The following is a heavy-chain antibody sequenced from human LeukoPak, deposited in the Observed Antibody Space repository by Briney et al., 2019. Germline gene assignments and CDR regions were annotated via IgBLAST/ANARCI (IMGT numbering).Heavy chain of an antibody. CDR1: GYTFTNYY. CDR3: ASLKEYCSGGSCVYYMDV. J-gene: IGHJ6*03. CDR2: INPSGGST. D-gene: IGHD2-15*01. V-gene: IGHV1-46*01. Sequence: GAPVKVSCKASGYTFTNYYMHWVRQAPGQGLEWMGIINPSGGSTSYAQKFQGRVTITADESTSTAYMELSSLRSEDTAVYYCASLKEYCSGGSCVYYMDVWGKGTTVTISS.